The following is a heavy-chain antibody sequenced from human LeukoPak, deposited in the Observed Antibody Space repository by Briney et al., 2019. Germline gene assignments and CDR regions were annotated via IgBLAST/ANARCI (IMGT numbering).Heavy chain of an antibody. CDR2: ISYDGSNK. D-gene: IGHD3-22*01. J-gene: IGHJ4*02. CDR1: GFTFSSYA. Sequence: PGGSLRLSCAASGFTFSSYAMHWVRQAPGKGLEWVAVISYDGSNKYYADSVKGRFTISRDNSKNTLYLQMNSLRAEDTAVYYCARDSRSPLIPLYDSSGYYSIWGQGTLVTVSS. CDR3: ARDSRSPLIPLYDSSGYYSI. V-gene: IGHV3-30-3*01.